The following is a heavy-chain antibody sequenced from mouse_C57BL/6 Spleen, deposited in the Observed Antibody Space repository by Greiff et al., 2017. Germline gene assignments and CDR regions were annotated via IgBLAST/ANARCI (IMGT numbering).Heavy chain of an antibody. CDR3: AYYGSFYAMDY. J-gene: IGHJ4*01. CDR2: IYPGSGST. D-gene: IGHD1-1*01. V-gene: IGHV1-55*01. CDR1: GYTFTSYW. Sequence: QVQLQQPGAELVKPGASVKLSCKASGYTFTSYWITWVKQRPGKGLEWIGDIYPGSGSTNYNDKFKSKATLTVDTSSSTAYMQLSSLKSEDSAVYYCAYYGSFYAMDYWGQGTSVTVSS.